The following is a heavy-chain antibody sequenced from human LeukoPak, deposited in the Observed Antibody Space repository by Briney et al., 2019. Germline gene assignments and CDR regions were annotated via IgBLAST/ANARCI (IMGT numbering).Heavy chain of an antibody. V-gene: IGHV3-7*01. CDR1: GFTFSLHW. D-gene: IGHD5-18*01. CDR3: ANLKGYGY. Sequence: GGSLRLSCAVSGFTFSLHWMSWVRQAPGKGLEWVANINEDGSEKYYVDSVRGRFTVSRGNAKNSLYLQMNSLRAEDTAVYHCANLKGYGYWGQGTLVTVSS. J-gene: IGHJ4*02. CDR2: INEDGSEK.